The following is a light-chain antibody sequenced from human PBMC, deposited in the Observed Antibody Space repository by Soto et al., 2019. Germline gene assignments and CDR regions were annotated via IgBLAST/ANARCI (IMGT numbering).Light chain of an antibody. V-gene: IGLV1-44*01. J-gene: IGLJ2*01. CDR3: AAWDDRLSDLL. Sequence: QSVLTQPPSASGTPGQRVTISCSGSNSNIGSNPVHWYQQFPGTAPKVLIYSNYQRPSGVPDRFSGSKSGTSASLAISGLQSEDEADYHCAAWDDRLSDLLFGGGTKVTLL. CDR1: NSNIGSNP. CDR2: SNY.